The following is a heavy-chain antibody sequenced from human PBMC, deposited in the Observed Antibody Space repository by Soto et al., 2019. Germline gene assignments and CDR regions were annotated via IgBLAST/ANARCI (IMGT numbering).Heavy chain of an antibody. CDR3: ARDPVNYYGSWTYGMDV. V-gene: IGHV3-30-3*01. D-gene: IGHD3-10*01. CDR2: IGYDGSNK. J-gene: IGHJ6*02. Sequence: QVQLVESGGGVVQPGRSLRLSCAASGLTLSRFAMHWVRQAPGKGLEWVAVIGYDGSNKDYADSVQGRFTISRDNSKNTLYLQMNSLRPEDTAVSYCARDPVNYYGSWTYGMDVWGQGTTVTVSS. CDR1: GLTLSRFA.